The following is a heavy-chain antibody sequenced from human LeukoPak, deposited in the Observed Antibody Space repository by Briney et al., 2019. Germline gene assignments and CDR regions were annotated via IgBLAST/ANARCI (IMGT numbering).Heavy chain of an antibody. J-gene: IGHJ4*02. Sequence: ASVKVSCKASGYTLTSYDINWVRQATGQGLEWMGWMNPNSGRTGYAQNFQGRITITRNTSISTAYMELSSLRSEDTAVYYCARHCSSTSCSAFDYWGQGTLVTVSS. CDR1: GYTLTSYD. V-gene: IGHV1-8*01. CDR2: MNPNSGRT. D-gene: IGHD2-2*01. CDR3: ARHCSSTSCSAFDY.